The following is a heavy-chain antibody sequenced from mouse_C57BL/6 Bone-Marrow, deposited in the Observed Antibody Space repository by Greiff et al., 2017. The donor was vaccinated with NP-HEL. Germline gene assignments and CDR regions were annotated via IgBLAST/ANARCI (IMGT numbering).Heavy chain of an antibody. CDR3: ASTVVARLTDAMDY. Sequence: QVQLKQSGPGLVQPSQSLSITCTVSGFSLTSYGVHWVRQSPGKGLEWLGVIWRGGSTDYNAAFMSRLSTTKDNSKSQVFFKMNSLQADDTAIYYCASTVVARLTDAMDYWGQGTSVTVSS. V-gene: IGHV2-5*01. D-gene: IGHD1-1*01. CDR1: GFSLTSYG. CDR2: IWRGGST. J-gene: IGHJ4*01.